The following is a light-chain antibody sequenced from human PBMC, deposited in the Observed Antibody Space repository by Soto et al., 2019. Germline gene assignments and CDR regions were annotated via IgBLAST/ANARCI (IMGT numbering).Light chain of an antibody. Sequence: DIVMTPSPDSLAVSLGERATVNCKSSQSVLHRSSNKKFLAWYQQKPGQPPKLLISWASTRESGVPDRFSGSGSETDFALTISSLQAEDVAVYFCQHYYSTPWTFGQGTKVEIK. CDR2: WAS. CDR3: QHYYSTPWT. V-gene: IGKV4-1*01. J-gene: IGKJ1*01. CDR1: QSVLHRSSNKKF.